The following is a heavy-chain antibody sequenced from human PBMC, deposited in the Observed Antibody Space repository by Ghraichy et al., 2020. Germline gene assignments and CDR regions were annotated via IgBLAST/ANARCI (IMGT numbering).Heavy chain of an antibody. CDR1: GFTVSRNY. D-gene: IGHD2-2*01. J-gene: IGHJ3*02. CDR3: ARHGYCSSTSCYGAFDI. CDR2: IYSGGST. V-gene: IGHV3-53*01. Sequence: GESLNISCAASGFTVSRNYMSWVRQAPGKGLEWVSVIYSGGSTYYADSVKGRFTISRDNSKNTLYLQMNSLRAEDTAVYYCARHGYCSSTSCYGAFDIWGQGTMVTVSS.